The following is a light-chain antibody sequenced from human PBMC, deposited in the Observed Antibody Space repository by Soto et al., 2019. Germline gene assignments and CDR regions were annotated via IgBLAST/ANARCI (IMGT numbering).Light chain of an antibody. Sequence: DIQMTQSPSSLSASVGDRVSITCRASQSIRSHLNWYQHKPGKAPKVLIYAASSLQGGVPSRFSGSGSGTDFTLTIKSLQPEDFATYFCLQVYSFPRTFGLGTKVEI. CDR1: QSIRSH. CDR3: LQVYSFPRT. CDR2: AAS. J-gene: IGKJ1*01. V-gene: IGKV1-39*01.